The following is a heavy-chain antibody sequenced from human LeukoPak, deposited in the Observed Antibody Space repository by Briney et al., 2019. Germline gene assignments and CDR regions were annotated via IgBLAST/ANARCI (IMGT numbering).Heavy chain of an antibody. J-gene: IGHJ5*02. Sequence: GGSLRLSCAASGFTFNSYAMSWVRQAPGKGLEWVSAISGSGGSTYYADSVKGRFTISRDNSKNTLYLQMNSLRAEDTAVYYCAKEFYSSGWYEGWFDPWGQGTLVTVSS. CDR2: ISGSGGST. D-gene: IGHD6-19*01. CDR1: GFTFNSYA. CDR3: AKEFYSSGWYEGWFDP. V-gene: IGHV3-23*01.